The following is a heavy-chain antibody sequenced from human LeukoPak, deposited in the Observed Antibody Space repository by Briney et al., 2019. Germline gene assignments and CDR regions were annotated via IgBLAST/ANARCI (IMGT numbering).Heavy chain of an antibody. V-gene: IGHV3-23*01. Sequence: GGSLRLSCAASGFTFGSYAMNWVRQAPGKGLEWVSAISGGGGGTYYADSVKGRFTISRDNSKNTLYLQMNSLRAEDTAVYYCAKDLGIVGGGSDYWGQGTLVTVSS. CDR3: AKDLGIVGGGSDY. J-gene: IGHJ4*02. CDR1: GFTFGSYA. CDR2: ISGGGGGT. D-gene: IGHD1-26*01.